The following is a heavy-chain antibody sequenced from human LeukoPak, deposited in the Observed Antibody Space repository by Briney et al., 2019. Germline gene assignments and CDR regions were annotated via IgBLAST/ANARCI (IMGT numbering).Heavy chain of an antibody. CDR2: IHKNAIT. Sequence: AGGSLRLSCAASGFTVSSNYMTWVRQAPGKGLEWVSVIHKNAITYYADTVKGRFTISRDNAKNSLFLQMNSLRAEDTAVYYCAREGKDGYNYDFWGQGTLVTVSS. CDR1: GFTVSSNY. J-gene: IGHJ4*02. CDR3: AREGKDGYNYDF. D-gene: IGHD5-24*01. V-gene: IGHV3-53*01.